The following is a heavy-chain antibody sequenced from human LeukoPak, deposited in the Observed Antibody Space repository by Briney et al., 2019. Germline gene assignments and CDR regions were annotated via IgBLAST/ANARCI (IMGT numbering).Heavy chain of an antibody. V-gene: IGHV3-30-3*02. CDR3: AKRVLTFLDY. J-gene: IGHJ4*02. D-gene: IGHD3-16*01. CDR2: ISYDGTNK. Sequence: GSLRLSCAVSGFTFSSYAMHWVRQAPGKGLEWVAVISYDGTNKYYADSVKGRFTISRDNSKNTLYLQMNSLRAEDTAVYYCAKRVLTFLDYWGQGTLVTVSS. CDR1: GFTFSSYA.